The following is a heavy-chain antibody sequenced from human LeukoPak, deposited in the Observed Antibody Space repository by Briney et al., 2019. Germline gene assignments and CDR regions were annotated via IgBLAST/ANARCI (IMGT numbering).Heavy chain of an antibody. CDR2: IYPGDSET. J-gene: IGHJ3*02. Sequence: GESLKISCKGSGYSFTTYWIGWVRQLPGKGLEWMGIIYPGDSETRYSPSFQGQVTISADTSISTAYLQWSSLKASDTAMYYCARHRYGRVRGAIPYDAFDIWGQGTMVTVSS. CDR3: ARHRYGRVRGAIPYDAFDI. CDR1: GYSFTTYW. V-gene: IGHV5-51*01. D-gene: IGHD3-10*01.